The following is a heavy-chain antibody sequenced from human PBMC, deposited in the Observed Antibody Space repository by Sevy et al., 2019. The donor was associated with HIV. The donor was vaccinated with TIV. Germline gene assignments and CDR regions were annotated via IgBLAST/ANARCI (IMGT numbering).Heavy chain of an antibody. D-gene: IGHD6-13*01. J-gene: IGHJ4*01. V-gene: IGHV3-30-3*01. CDR3: AGDGGYSIKWYPLY. CDR2: ISYEGTET. Sequence: GGSLRLSCAASGFAFSSHAMHWVRQAPGKGLEWVAVISYEGTETFYAASVEGRFTISRDNSKSMLSLQINSLRPEDTAVYYCAGDGGYSIKWYPLYWGHGTLFTVSS. CDR1: GFAFSSHA.